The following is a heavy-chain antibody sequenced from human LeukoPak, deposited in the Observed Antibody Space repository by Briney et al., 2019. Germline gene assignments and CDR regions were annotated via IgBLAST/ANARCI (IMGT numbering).Heavy chain of an antibody. CDR2: ITSKRDGGTA. J-gene: IGHJ4*02. Sequence: GQSLRLSCAASGVTFSYAWTSWGRQTPRKGLEWVGRITSKRDGGTADSAAPVKGRFTISRHDSKNTVYLQMNSLKAEDIAVYYCTTDLGSGSLFDYWGQGILVTVSS. CDR3: TTDLGSGSLFDY. V-gene: IGHV3-15*01. CDR1: GVTFSYAW. D-gene: IGHD1-26*01.